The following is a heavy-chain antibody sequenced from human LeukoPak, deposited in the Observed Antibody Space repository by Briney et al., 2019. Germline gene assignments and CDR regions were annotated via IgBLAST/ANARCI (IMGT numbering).Heavy chain of an antibody. CDR1: GYTFTTYW. CDR2: IDPSDSYT. J-gene: IGHJ6*02. CDR3: ARKAVDYYYGKDV. V-gene: IGHV5-10-1*01. Sequence: GESLKISLKCSGYTFTTYWMSRVRQMPGKGLEWMGRIDPSDSYTNYSPSFQGHVTMSADRSISTAYLQWSSLKASDTALYYCARKAVDYYYGKDVWGQGTTVTVSS. D-gene: IGHD6-25*01.